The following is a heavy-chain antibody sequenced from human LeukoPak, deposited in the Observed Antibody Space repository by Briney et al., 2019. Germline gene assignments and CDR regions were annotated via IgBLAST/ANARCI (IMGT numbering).Heavy chain of an antibody. J-gene: IGHJ4*02. CDR3: ATEVFSQQLVPVDY. CDR1: GYTLTELS. CDR2: FDPEDGET. D-gene: IGHD6-13*01. Sequence: ASVKVSCKVSGYTLTELSMHWVRQAPGKGLEWMGGFDPEDGETIYAQKFQGRVTMTEDTSTDTAYMELSSLRSEDTAVYYCATEVFSQQLVPVDYWGQGTLVTVSS. V-gene: IGHV1-24*01.